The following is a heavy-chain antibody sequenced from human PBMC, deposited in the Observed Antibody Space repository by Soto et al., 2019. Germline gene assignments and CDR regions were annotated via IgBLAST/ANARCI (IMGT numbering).Heavy chain of an antibody. Sequence: QVQLQESGPGLVKPSQTLSLTCTVSGGSISSGGYYWSWIRQHPGKGLEWVGYIYYSGSTFYNPSLKSRVTISVDTSKNHFSLKLSSVTAADTAVYYCARGGPAEIDYWGQGTLVTVSS. J-gene: IGHJ4*02. CDR2: IYYSGST. CDR1: GGSISSGGYY. D-gene: IGHD2-2*01. CDR3: ARGGPAEIDY. V-gene: IGHV4-31*03.